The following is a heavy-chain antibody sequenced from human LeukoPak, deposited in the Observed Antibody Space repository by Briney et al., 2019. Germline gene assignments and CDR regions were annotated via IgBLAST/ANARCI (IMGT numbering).Heavy chain of an antibody. D-gene: IGHD3-10*01. CDR3: ARVKTSSAVLWFGELFRPVDY. CDR2: ISAYNGNT. Sequence: ASVKVSCKASGYTFTSYGISWVRQAPGQGLEWMGWISAYNGNTNYAQKLQGRVTMTTDTSTSTAYMELRSLRSDDTAVYYCARVKTSSAVLWFGELFRPVDYWGQGTLVTVSS. CDR1: GYTFTSYG. J-gene: IGHJ4*02. V-gene: IGHV1-18*01.